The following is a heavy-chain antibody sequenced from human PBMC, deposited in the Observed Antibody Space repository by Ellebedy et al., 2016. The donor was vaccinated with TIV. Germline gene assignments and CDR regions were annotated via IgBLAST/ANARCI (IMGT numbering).Heavy chain of an antibody. J-gene: IGHJ3*02. CDR2: IKQDGSET. CDR3: ASGAYDI. V-gene: IGHV3-7*01. CDR1: GFTFSDYA. Sequence: GESLKISCAASGFTFSDYAMSWVRQAPGKGLEWVANIKQDGSETHYVDSVKGRFTISRDNAKISLYLQMNSLTAEDTAVYYCASGAYDIWGQGTMVTVSS.